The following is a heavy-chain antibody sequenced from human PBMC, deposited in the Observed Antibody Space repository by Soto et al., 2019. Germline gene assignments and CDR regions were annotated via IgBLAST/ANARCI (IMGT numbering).Heavy chain of an antibody. CDR3: ATVGEQQLVGKNYYYGMDV. CDR1: GGTFSSYS. J-gene: IGHJ6*02. D-gene: IGHD6-13*01. CDR2: IIPIFGTA. Sequence: SVKVSCKAPGGTFSSYSISCVQQAPGQGLEWMGGIIPIFGTANYAQKFQGRVTITADESTSTAYMELSSLRSEDTAVYYCATVGEQQLVGKNYYYGMDVWGQGTTVTVSS. V-gene: IGHV1-69*13.